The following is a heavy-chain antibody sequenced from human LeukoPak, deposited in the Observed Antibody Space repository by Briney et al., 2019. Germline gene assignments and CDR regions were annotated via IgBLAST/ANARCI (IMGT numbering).Heavy chain of an antibody. CDR3: AREAGITMIVVPHFDY. CDR1: GYTFTGYY. V-gene: IGHV1-2*02. J-gene: IGHJ4*02. CDR2: INPNSGGT. Sequence: ASVKVSCKASGYTFTGYYMHWVRQAPGQGLEWMGWINPNSGGTNYAQKFQGRVTMTRDTSISTAYMELSRLRSDDTAVYYCAREAGITMIVVPHFDYWGQGTLVIVSS. D-gene: IGHD3-22*01.